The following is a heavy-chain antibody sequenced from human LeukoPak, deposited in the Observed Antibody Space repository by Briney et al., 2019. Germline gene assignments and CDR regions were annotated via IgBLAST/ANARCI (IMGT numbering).Heavy chain of an antibody. D-gene: IGHD3-22*01. V-gene: IGHV3-20*04. J-gene: IGHJ4*02. CDR2: INWNGGST. CDR1: GFTFDDYG. Sequence: GGSLRLSCAASGFTFDDYGMSWDRQAPGKGLEWVSGINWNGGSTGYADSVKGRFTISRDNAKNSLYLQMNSLRAEDTALYYCARAPLPSGYLYYFDYWGQGTLVTVSS. CDR3: ARAPLPSGYLYYFDY.